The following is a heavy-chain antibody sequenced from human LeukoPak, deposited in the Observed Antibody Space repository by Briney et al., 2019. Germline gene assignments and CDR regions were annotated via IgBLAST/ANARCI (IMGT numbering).Heavy chain of an antibody. J-gene: IGHJ3*02. CDR2: ISGSGGST. V-gene: IGHV3-23*01. Sequence: GGSLRLSCAASGFTFSSYAMSWVLQAPGKGLEWVSAISGSGGSTYYADSVKGRFTISRDNSKNTLYLQMNSLRAEDTAVYYCAKDSALLWFGEPYDAFDIWGQGTMVTVSS. D-gene: IGHD3-10*01. CDR3: AKDSALLWFGEPYDAFDI. CDR1: GFTFSSYA.